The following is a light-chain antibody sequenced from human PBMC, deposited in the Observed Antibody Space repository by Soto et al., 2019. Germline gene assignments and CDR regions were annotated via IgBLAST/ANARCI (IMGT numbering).Light chain of an antibody. CDR1: SSDVGGYFY. J-gene: IGLJ1*01. Sequence: QSALTQPASVSGSPGQSITISCIGTSSDVGGYFYVSWYQQHPVKAPKLIIYEVSNRPSGVSNRFSGSKFGNTASLTISGLQAEDEADYYCASYTSSRPYVFGTGTKVTVL. CDR3: ASYTSSRPYV. CDR2: EVS. V-gene: IGLV2-14*01.